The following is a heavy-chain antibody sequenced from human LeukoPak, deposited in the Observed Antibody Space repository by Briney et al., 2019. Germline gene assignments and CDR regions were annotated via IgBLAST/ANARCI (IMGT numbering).Heavy chain of an antibody. CDR1: GYTFTDYY. CDR2: INPNSGGT. D-gene: IGHD3-22*01. J-gene: IGHJ4*02. Sequence: ASVKVSCKASGYTFTDYYMHWVRQTPGQGLEWLGWINPNSGGTNYAQKFQGRVTMTRDTSISTAYMEVRSLRSDDTAVYYCARGGNYYYDSSGFHIDYWGQGTPVTVSS. V-gene: IGHV1-2*02. CDR3: ARGGNYYYDSSGFHIDY.